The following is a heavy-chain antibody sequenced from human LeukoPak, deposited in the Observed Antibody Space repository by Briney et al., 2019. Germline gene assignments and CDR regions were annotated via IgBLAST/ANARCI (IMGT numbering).Heavy chain of an antibody. CDR3: GKDRGFCSGGSCDNSFDP. CDR2: ISGSGGST. V-gene: IGHV3-23*01. D-gene: IGHD2-15*01. Sequence: PGGSLRLSCAASGFTFSSYAMSWVRQAPGKGLEWVSTISGSGGSTYFADSVRGRFTISRDNSKNTVYLQMNSLRAEETAVYYCGKDRGFCSGGSCDNSFDPWGQGTLVTVSS. CDR1: GFTFSSYA. J-gene: IGHJ5*02.